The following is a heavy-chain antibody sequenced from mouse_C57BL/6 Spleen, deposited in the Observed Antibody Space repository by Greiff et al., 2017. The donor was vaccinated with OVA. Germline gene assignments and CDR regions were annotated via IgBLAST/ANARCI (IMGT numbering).Heavy chain of an antibody. J-gene: IGHJ3*01. Sequence: EVQLQQSGAELVRPGSSVKMSCKTSGYTFTSYGINWVKQRPGQGLDWIGYIYIGNGYTENTEKFNGKATLTSDTSTSTAYMQLSSLTSEDSAIYFCARSGYYDYDGGFADWGQGTLVTVSA. CDR1: GYTFTSYG. D-gene: IGHD2-4*01. V-gene: IGHV1-58*01. CDR3: ARSGYYDYDGGFAD. CDR2: IYIGNGYT.